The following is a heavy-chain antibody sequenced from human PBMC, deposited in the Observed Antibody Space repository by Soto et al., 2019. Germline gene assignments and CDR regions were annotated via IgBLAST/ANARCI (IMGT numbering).Heavy chain of an antibody. V-gene: IGHV4-39*01. D-gene: IGHD3-10*01. J-gene: IGHJ6*02. CDR3: ARHGITMVRGVYGEADYYYYYGMDV. CDR2: IYYSGST. Sequence: SETLSLTCTVSGGSISSSSYYWGWIRQPPGKGLEWIGSIYYSGSTYYNPSLKSRVTISVDTSKNQFSLKLSSVTAADTAVYYCARHGITMVRGVYGEADYYYYYGMDVWGQGTTVTVSS. CDR1: GGSISSSSYY.